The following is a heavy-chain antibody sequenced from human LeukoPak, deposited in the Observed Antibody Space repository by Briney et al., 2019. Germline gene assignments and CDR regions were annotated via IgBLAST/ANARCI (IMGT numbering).Heavy chain of an antibody. D-gene: IGHD4-23*01. Sequence: GGSLRLSCAASGFTFSSYWMSWVRQAPGKGLEWVANIKQDGSEKYYVDSVKGRFTISRDNAKNSLYLQMNSLRAEDTAVYYCARGSGTGVTDFDYWGQGTLVTVSS. CDR1: GFTFSSYW. V-gene: IGHV3-7*01. CDR3: ARGSGTGVTDFDY. J-gene: IGHJ4*02. CDR2: IKQDGSEK.